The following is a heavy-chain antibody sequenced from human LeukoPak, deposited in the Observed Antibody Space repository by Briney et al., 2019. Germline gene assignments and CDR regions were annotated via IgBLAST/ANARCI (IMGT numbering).Heavy chain of an antibody. V-gene: IGHV1-2*02. D-gene: IGHD6-19*01. Sequence: ASVKVSCKASGYTFTGNYMHWVRQAPGQGLEWMGWINPNSGGTNYAQKFQGRVTMTRDTSISTAYMELSRLRSDDTAVYYCARDSPSIAVAGPNYYYYMDVWGKGTTVTVSS. J-gene: IGHJ6*03. CDR2: INPNSGGT. CDR1: GYTFTGNY. CDR3: ARDSPSIAVAGPNYYYYMDV.